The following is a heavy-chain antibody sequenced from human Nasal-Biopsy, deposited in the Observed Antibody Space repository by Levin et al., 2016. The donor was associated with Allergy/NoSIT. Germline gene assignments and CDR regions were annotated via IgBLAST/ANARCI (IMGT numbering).Heavy chain of an antibody. CDR2: IWYDGSST. CDR1: GFTFSSHG. Sequence: GESLKISCVASGFTFSSHGMHWVRQAPGKGLEWVAGIWYDGSSTFYADSVEGRTTISRDNSKNTLFLEMHSPRAEDTAVYYCVRESGSDWRTTNWFDSWGQGTLVAVSS. V-gene: IGHV3-33*01. J-gene: IGHJ5*01. CDR3: VRESGSDWRTTNWFDS. D-gene: IGHD2-21*02.